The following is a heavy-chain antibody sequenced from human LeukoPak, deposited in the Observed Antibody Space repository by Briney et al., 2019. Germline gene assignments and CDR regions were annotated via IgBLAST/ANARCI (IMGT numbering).Heavy chain of an antibody. CDR1: GFTFNNYG. D-gene: IGHD6-13*01. CDR2: ISGSGGST. Sequence: GGTLRLSCAASGFTFNNYGMSWVRQAPGKGLEWVSAISGSGGSTDYADSVKGRFTISRDNSKNTLYLQMNSLRAEDTAVYYCARDRAAADPWGQGTLVTVSS. J-gene: IGHJ5*02. V-gene: IGHV3-23*01. CDR3: ARDRAAADP.